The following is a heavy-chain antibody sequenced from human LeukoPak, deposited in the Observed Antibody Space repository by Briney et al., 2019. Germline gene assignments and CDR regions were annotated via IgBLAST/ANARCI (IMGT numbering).Heavy chain of an antibody. CDR1: GFTFSSYE. D-gene: IGHD2-15*01. J-gene: IGHJ4*02. V-gene: IGHV3-48*03. Sequence: PGGSLRLSCAASGFTFSSYEMNWVPQAPGKGLEWVSYISSSGSTIYYADSVKGRFTISRDNAKNSLYLQMISLRAEDTAVYSCARVGCSGGSCRYGNYFDYWGQGTLVTVSS. CDR2: ISSSGSTI. CDR3: ARVGCSGGSCRYGNYFDY.